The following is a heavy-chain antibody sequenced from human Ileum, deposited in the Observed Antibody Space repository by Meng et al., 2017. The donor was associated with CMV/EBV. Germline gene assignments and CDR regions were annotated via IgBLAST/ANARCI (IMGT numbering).Heavy chain of an antibody. CDR2: TSGSGGTT. CDR1: GTHA. CDR3: AKGSAHTMFGMDTLFDY. D-gene: IGHD3-3*01. J-gene: IGHJ4*02. Sequence: GTHAMTSVRQATGKGREWVATTSGSGGTTTYAGSVRSRFTISKDNSKNTLYLQINGLRAGDTAVYYCAKGSAHTMFGMDTLFDYWGQGTLVTVSS. V-gene: IGHV3-23*01.